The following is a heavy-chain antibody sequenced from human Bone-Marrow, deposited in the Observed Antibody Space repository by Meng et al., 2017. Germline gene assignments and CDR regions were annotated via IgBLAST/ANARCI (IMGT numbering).Heavy chain of an antibody. Sequence: ASVKVSCKASGYTFTSYYMHWVRQAPGQGLEWMGIINPSGGSTSYAQKLQGRVTITTDTSTSTAYMELRSLRSDDTAVCYCARGPCSGGSCYVGNWFDPWGQGTLVTVSS. J-gene: IGHJ5*02. CDR1: GYTFTSYY. CDR3: ARGPCSGGSCYVGNWFDP. V-gene: IGHV1-46*01. CDR2: INPSGGST. D-gene: IGHD2-15*01.